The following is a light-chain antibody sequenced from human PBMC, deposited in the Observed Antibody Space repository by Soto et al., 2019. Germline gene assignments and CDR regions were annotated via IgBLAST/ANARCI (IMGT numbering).Light chain of an antibody. CDR2: DVN. J-gene: IGLJ2*01. V-gene: IGLV2-11*01. Sequence: QSALTQPRSVSGSPGQSVTFSCTGTSSNVGGYISVSWYQQHPGKAPKLLLYDVNKRPSGVPDRFSGSKSGNTASLTISGLQTEDEAAYHCCSYAGNYTLVFGGGTKLTGL. CDR1: SSNVGGYIS. CDR3: CSYAGNYTLV.